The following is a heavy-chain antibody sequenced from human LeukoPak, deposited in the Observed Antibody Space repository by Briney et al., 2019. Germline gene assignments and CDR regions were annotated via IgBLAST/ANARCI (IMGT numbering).Heavy chain of an antibody. Sequence: GSLRLSSVPSGVSLSRNYMCCVRQTLRKGVEWGSVIYSGGSTFYADSVKGRFSISRDNSKNTLYLQMNSLRAEDTAVYYCASARGSNYGSLGDWGQGTLVTVSS. CDR2: IYSGGST. V-gene: IGHV3-53*01. D-gene: IGHD5-18*01. CDR3: ASARGSNYGSLGD. J-gene: IGHJ4*02. CDR1: GVSLSRNY.